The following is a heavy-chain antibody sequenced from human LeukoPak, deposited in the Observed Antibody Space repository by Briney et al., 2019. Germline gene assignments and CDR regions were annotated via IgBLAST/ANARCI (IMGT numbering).Heavy chain of an antibody. CDR1: GYTFTGYY. V-gene: IGHV1-2*02. J-gene: IGHJ4*02. CDR2: INPNSGGT. CDR3: ARVEPPGAKEDY. D-gene: IGHD1-26*01. Sequence: ASVKVSCKASGYTFTGYYMHWVRQAPGQGLEWMGWINPNSGGTNYAQKFQGRVTMTRDTSISTAYMELSRLRSDDTAVYYCARVEPPGAKEDYWGQGTLVTVSS.